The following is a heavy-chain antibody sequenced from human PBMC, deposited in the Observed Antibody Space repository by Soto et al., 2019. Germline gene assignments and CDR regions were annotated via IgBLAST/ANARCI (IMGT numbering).Heavy chain of an antibody. D-gene: IGHD2-15*01. CDR3: ARGRYCLTGRCFPNWFDS. V-gene: IGHV4-30-4*01. Sequence: LSLPCSVSGDSISTVDYFWAWIRQPPGQALEYIGYIYKSATTYYNPSFESRVAISLDTSKSQFSLNVTSVTAADTAVYFCARGRYCLTGRCFPNWFDSWGQGTLVTVSS. CDR2: IYKSATT. J-gene: IGHJ5*01. CDR1: GDSISTVDYF.